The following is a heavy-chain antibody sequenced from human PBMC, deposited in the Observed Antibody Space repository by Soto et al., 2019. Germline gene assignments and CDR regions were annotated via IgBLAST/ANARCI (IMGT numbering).Heavy chain of an antibody. CDR1: GFTFSSYA. D-gene: IGHD2-15*01. V-gene: IGHV3-64*01. CDR3: AKDVGCSGGSCYHYFDY. J-gene: IGHJ4*02. CDR2: ISSNGGST. Sequence: GGSLRLSCAASGFTFSSYAMHWVRQAPGKGLEYVSAISSNGGSTYYANSVKGRFTISRDNSKNTLYLQMGSLRAEDMAVYYCAKDVGCSGGSCYHYFDYWGQGTLVTVSS.